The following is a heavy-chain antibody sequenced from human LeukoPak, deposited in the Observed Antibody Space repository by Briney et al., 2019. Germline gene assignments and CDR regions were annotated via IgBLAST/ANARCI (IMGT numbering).Heavy chain of an antibody. V-gene: IGHV1-69*05. CDR2: IIPIFGTA. D-gene: IGHD2-15*01. J-gene: IGHJ5*02. Sequence: GASVKVSCKASGGTFSSYAISWVRQAPGQGLEWMGGIIPIFGTANYAQKLQGRVTMTTDTSTSTAYMELRSLRSDDTAVYYCARDWYCSGGSCYSRFNCCWFDPWGQGTLVTVSS. CDR1: GGTFSSYA. CDR3: ARDWYCSGGSCYSRFNCCWFDP.